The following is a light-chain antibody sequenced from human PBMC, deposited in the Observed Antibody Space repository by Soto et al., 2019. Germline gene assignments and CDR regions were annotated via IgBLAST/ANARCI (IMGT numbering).Light chain of an antibody. Sequence: EIVLTQSPGTLSLSPGERATLSCRASQSVSSSYLAWYQQKPGQAPRLLIYDASSRSTGIPDRFSGSGSGTDFTRTISRLEPEDFAVYYCQQYGSSPRTFGQGTQVEIK. CDR1: QSVSSSY. J-gene: IGKJ1*01. CDR2: DAS. CDR3: QQYGSSPRT. V-gene: IGKV3-20*01.